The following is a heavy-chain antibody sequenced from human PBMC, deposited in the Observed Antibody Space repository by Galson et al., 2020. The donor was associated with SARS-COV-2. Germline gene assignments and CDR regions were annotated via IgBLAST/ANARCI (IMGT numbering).Heavy chain of an antibody. CDR3: ARAPAFQDLLLFKVDRLSDLGGNWVDP. D-gene: IGHD2-15*01. CDR1: GGSFNDYY. J-gene: IGHJ5*02. V-gene: IGHV4-34*01. CDR2: ITHSGSS. Sequence: SQTLSLTCAVYGGSFNDYYWSWIRQPPGKGLEWIGGITHSGSSNYNPSLKSRATISVDTSKNQFSLRLNSVTAADTSVYYCARAPAFQDLLLFKVDRLSDLGGNWVDPWGQGILVTVSS.